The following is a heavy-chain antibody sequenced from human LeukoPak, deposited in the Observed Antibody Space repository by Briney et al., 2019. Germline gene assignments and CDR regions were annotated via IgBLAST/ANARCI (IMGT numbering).Heavy chain of an antibody. V-gene: IGHV4-4*02. CDR3: ARDPKGGYFDY. Sequence: SETLSLTCAVSGASISSNNWWWSWARQPPGKGLEWIGEIYHSGSTNYNPSLKSRVTMSVDKSKNQFSLWLSSVTAADTAVYYCARDPKGGYFDYWGQGTLVTVSS. CDR2: IYHSGST. J-gene: IGHJ4*02. D-gene: IGHD3-22*01. CDR1: GASISSNNW.